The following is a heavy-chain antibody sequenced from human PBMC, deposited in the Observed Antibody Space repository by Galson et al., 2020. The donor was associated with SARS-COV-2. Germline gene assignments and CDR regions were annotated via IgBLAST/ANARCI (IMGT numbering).Heavy chain of an antibody. D-gene: IGHD3-10*01. CDR3: ARFGRDFGEPKPDY. J-gene: IGHJ4*02. Sequence: PSETLSLTCTVSGASVRSNSYYWGWIRQPPGKGLESIGSIFYSGSIYYSPSLRGRVIISIDTSKNQFSLKVSSVTAADTAVYYCARFGRDFGEPKPDYWGQGALVIVSS. CDR1: GASVRSNSYY. V-gene: IGHV4-39*01. CDR2: IFYSGSI.